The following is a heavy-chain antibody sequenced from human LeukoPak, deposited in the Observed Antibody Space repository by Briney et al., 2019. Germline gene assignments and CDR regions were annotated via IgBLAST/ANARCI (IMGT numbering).Heavy chain of an antibody. J-gene: IGHJ6*03. CDR1: GYTFTGYY. V-gene: IGHV1-2*02. Sequence: ASVKVSCKASGYTFTGYYMHWVRQAPGQGLEWMGWIDPNSGGTNYAQKFQGRVTMTRDTSISTAYMELSRLRSDDTAVYYCARVLWFGEEYYYYYYYMDVWGKGTTVTVSS. CDR3: ARVLWFGEEYYYYYYYMDV. CDR2: IDPNSGGT. D-gene: IGHD3-10*01.